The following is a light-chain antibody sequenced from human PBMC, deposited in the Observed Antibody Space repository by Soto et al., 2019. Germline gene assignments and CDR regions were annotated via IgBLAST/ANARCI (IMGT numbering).Light chain of an antibody. J-gene: IGKJ1*01. CDR2: GAS. Sequence: EIVLTQSPATLSLSPGERATLSCRASQSVISYLAWYQQKPGQAPRLLIYGASSRATGIPDRFSGSGSGTDFTLTISRLEPEDFAAYYCQHYKTFGQGTKVDIK. CDR3: QHYKT. V-gene: IGKV3-20*01. CDR1: QSVISY.